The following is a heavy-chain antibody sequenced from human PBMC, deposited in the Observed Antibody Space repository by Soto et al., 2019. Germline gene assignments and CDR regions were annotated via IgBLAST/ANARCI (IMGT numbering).Heavy chain of an antibody. V-gene: IGHV4-31*03. CDR2: IYYSGST. J-gene: IGHJ4*02. D-gene: IGHD1-1*01. CDR3: ARGATGTKGYFDY. Sequence: QVQLQESGPGLVKPSQTLSLTCTVSGGSISSGGYYWSWIRQHPGKGLEWIGYIYYSGSTYYNPSLKSGVTITVDTSKNQFSLKLSSVAAADTAVYYCARGATGTKGYFDYWGQGTLVTVSS. CDR1: GGSISSGGYY.